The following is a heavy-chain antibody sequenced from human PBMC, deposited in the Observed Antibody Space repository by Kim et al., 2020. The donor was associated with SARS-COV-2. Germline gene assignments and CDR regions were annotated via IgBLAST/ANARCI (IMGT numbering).Heavy chain of an antibody. CDR1: GFTFSSYE. Sequence: GGSLRLSCAASGFTFSSYEMNWVRQAPGKGLEWVSYISSSGSTIYYADSVKGRFTISRDNAKNSLYLQMNSLRAENTAVYYCARTRSTVDYWGQGTLVTVSS. D-gene: IGHD2-2*01. J-gene: IGHJ4*02. CDR3: ARTRSTVDY. CDR2: ISSSGSTI. V-gene: IGHV3-48*03.